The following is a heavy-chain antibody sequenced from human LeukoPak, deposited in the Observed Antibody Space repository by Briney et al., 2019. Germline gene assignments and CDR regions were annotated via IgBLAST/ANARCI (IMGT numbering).Heavy chain of an antibody. D-gene: IGHD5-12*01. J-gene: IGHJ4*02. Sequence: GSLRLSCVASGFTFTSYAMNWVRQAPGKGLEWVSIISNGADRTYYADSVKGRFTISRNNSKNTVYLQMNSLRDEDTAVYYCAKDRGFTGYEGSNYFDYWGQGTLVTVSS. V-gene: IGHV3-23*01. CDR3: AKDRGFTGYEGSNYFDY. CDR2: ISNGADRT. CDR1: GFTFTSYA.